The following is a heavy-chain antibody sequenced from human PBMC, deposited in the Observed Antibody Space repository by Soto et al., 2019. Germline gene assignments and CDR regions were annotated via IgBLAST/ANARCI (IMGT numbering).Heavy chain of an antibody. V-gene: IGHV4-61*01. CDR2: IYFTGST. CDR3: TRGPPRVQWFDP. J-gene: IGHJ5*02. Sequence: SETLSLTCTVSGGAVSSGTYYWSWIRQPPGKGLEWIGLIYFTGSTNYNPSLKSRVTMSLDTSRNQFSLKLSSVTAADTAVYYCTRGPPRVQWFDPWGLGTLVTVSS. CDR1: GGAVSSGTYY.